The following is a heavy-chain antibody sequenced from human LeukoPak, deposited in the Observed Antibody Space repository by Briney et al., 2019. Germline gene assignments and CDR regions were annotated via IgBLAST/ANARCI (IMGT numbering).Heavy chain of an antibody. V-gene: IGHV3-21*01. D-gene: IGHD2-15*01. CDR1: GFTFSSYS. CDR3: ARGPQFCSGGSCYGYYFDY. J-gene: IGHJ4*02. CDR2: ISSSGSYI. Sequence: GGSLRLSCATSGFTFSSYSMNWVRQPPGKGLEWVSSISSSGSYIYYADSVKGRFSISRDSAKNSLYLQMNSLRAEDTAVYYCARGPQFCSGGSCYGYYFDYWGQGTLVTVSS.